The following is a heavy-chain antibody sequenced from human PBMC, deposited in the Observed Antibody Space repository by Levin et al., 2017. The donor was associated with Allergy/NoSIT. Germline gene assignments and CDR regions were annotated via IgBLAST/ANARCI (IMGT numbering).Heavy chain of an antibody. D-gene: IGHD4-23*01. CDR3: ARDLWRWTSLPGYYYYGMDV. CDR2: ISSSSSYI. CDR1: GFTFSSYS. J-gene: IGHJ6*02. V-gene: IGHV3-21*01. Sequence: PGGSLRLSCAASGFTFSSYSMNWVRQAPGKGLEWVSSISSSSSYIYYADSVKGRFTISRDNAKNSLYLQMNSLRAEDTAVYYCARDLWRWTSLPGYYYYGMDVWGQGTTVTVSS.